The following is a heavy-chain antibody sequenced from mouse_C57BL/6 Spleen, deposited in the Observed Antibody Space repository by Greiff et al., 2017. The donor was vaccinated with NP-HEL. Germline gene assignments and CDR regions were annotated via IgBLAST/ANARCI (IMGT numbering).Heavy chain of an antibody. CDR2: IYPGSGST. CDR1: GYTFTSYW. D-gene: IGHD3-2*02. Sequence: QVQLKQPGAELVKPGASVKMSCKASGYTFTSYWITWVKQRPGQGLEWIGDIYPGSGSTNYNEKFKSKATLTVDTSSSTAYMQLSSLTSEDSAVYYCARSETAQATTLDYWGQGTTLTVSS. V-gene: IGHV1-55*01. CDR3: ARSETAQATTLDY. J-gene: IGHJ2*01.